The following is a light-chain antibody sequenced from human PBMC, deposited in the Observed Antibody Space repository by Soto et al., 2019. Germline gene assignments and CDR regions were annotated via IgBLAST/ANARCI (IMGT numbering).Light chain of an antibody. V-gene: IGKV3-15*01. CDR1: QGVSSD. CDR2: GAS. J-gene: IGKJ2*01. Sequence: EIVMTQSPATLSVSPGERATLSCRASQGVSSDLAWYQQKPGQAPRLLIYGASTRATGIPARFSGSGSGREFTLTISSLQSEDFAVYSCQQYDSWPRTFGQGTKLEIK. CDR3: QQYDSWPRT.